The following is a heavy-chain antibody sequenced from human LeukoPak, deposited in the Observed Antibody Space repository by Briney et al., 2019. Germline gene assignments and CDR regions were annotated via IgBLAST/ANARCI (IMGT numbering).Heavy chain of an antibody. CDR1: GGSISSYY. CDR2: IYYSGST. V-gene: IGHV4-59*01. CDR3: ARVSGYDWESFYDY. D-gene: IGHD5-12*01. Sequence: ETLSLTCTVSGGSISSYYWSWIRQPPGKGLEWIGYIYYSGSTNYNPSLKSRVTISVDTSKNQFSLKLSSVTAADTAMYYCARVSGYDWESFYDYWGQGSLVTVPS. J-gene: IGHJ4*02.